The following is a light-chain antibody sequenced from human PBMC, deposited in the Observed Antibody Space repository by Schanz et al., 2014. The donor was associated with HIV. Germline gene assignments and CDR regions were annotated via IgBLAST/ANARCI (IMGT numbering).Light chain of an antibody. J-gene: IGLJ2*01. CDR2: EVN. CDR1: SSDVGDYNY. CDR3: SSYAGSKHWL. V-gene: IGLV2-8*01. Sequence: QSALTQPPSASGSPGQSVAISCTGTSSDVGDYNYVSWYQQHPGKAPKLIIYEVNKRPSGVPDRFSGSKSGNTASLTISGLQTEDEADYYCSSYAGSKHWLFGGGTKLTVL.